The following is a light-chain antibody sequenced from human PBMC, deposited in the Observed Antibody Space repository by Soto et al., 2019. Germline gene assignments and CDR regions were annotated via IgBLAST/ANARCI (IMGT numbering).Light chain of an antibody. J-gene: IGKJ4*01. CDR3: QKLNSYPLT. V-gene: IGKV1-27*01. Sequence: DIHMTQSPSTLPASVGDRVTITCRASQSISNWLAWYQQKPGTAPKILIYAESTLQAGVPYRFSGSGSGTDLTLTISRLQPEDFATYYCQKLNSYPLTFGGGTKVDIK. CDR2: AES. CDR1: QSISNW.